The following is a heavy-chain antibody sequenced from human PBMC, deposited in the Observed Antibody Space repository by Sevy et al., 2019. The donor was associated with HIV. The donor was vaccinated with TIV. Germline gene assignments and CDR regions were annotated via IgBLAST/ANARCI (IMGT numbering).Heavy chain of an antibody. J-gene: IGHJ4*02. D-gene: IGHD3-3*01. CDR1: GDSISNYY. V-gene: IGHV4-4*07. CDR3: ARDRVTIFGVTIDYYFDY. Sequence: SETLSLTCTVSGDSISNYYWSWIRQPAGKGLEWIGRIYDSGSATYNPSLESRVTMSADTTKNQLSLKLNSVTAADTAVYYCARDRVTIFGVTIDYYFDYWGQGTLVTVPS. CDR2: IYDSGSA.